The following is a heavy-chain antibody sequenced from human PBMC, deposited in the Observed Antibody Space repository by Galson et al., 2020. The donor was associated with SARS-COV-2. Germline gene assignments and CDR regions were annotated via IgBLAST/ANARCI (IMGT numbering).Heavy chain of an antibody. CDR1: GGSFSGYY. V-gene: IGHV4-34*01. CDR3: ARGSRDVTMILMIATTASYYFDF. Sequence: SQASETLSLTCAVYGGSFSGYYWGWIHQPPGKGLEWIGEINPTGSINYNPSLKSRVSISKDTSKNQFSLRLRSVTAADTAMYFCARGSRDVTMILMIATTASYYFDFWGQGSLVTVSS. J-gene: IGHJ4*02. CDR2: INPTGSI. D-gene: IGHD3-22*01.